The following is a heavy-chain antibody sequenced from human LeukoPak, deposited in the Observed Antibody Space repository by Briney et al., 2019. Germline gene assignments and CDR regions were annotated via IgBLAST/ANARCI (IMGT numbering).Heavy chain of an antibody. V-gene: IGHV4-31*03. D-gene: IGHD3-3*01. CDR1: GGSISSGGYY. CDR3: AKHGGYYDFWSGYYTGHDAFDI. Sequence: SETLSLTCTVPGGSISSGGYYWSWIRQHPGKGLEWIGNIYYSGSTYYNPSLKSRVTISVDTSKNQFSLKLSSVTAADTAVYYCAKHGGYYDFWSGYYTGHDAFDIWGQGTVVTVSS. J-gene: IGHJ3*02. CDR2: IYYSGST.